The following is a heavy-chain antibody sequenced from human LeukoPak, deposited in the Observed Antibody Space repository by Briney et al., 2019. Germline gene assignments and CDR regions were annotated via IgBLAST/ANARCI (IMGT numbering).Heavy chain of an antibody. D-gene: IGHD3-22*01. J-gene: IGHJ4*02. V-gene: IGHV4-59*01. CDR2: IHHSGSA. CDR3: ARGNYYPDGRGYQGDIYY. Sequence: SETLSLTCTVSGDSMTDKYWSWIRQPPGKELEWIGYIHHSGSADYNPSLKSRVTISLDTSRSRFSLNLSSVTAADTAIYFCARGNYYPDGRGYQGDIYYWGQGILVTVS. CDR1: GDSMTDKY.